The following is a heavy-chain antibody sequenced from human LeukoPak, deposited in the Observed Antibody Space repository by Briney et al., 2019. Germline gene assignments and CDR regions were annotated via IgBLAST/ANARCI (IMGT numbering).Heavy chain of an antibody. CDR1: GYTFTSYG. J-gene: IGHJ6*02. V-gene: IGHV1-18*01. Sequence: ASVKVSCKASGYTFTSYGISWVRQAPGQGLEWMGWISAYNGNTNYAQKLQGRVTMTTDTSTSTAYMELRSLRSDDTAVYYCASGAAAGYDFFRMDVWGQGTTVTVSS. CDR3: ASGAAAGYDFFRMDV. CDR2: ISAYNGNT. D-gene: IGHD6-13*01.